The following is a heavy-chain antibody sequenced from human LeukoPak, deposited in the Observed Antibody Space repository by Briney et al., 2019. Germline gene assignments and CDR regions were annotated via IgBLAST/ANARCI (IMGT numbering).Heavy chain of an antibody. CDR3: AKDYSRDGYYADTFHI. D-gene: IGHD3-3*01. V-gene: IGHV3-33*06. CDR2: IWNDGSNK. J-gene: IGHJ3*02. Sequence: GGSLRLSCEASGFTFSTYGMHWVRQAPGKGLEWVAVIWNDGSNKYYADSVKGRFTISSDNSKNTLYLQMNSLRVEDTAVYYCAKDYSRDGYYADTFHIWGQGAMVTVSS. CDR1: GFTFSTYG.